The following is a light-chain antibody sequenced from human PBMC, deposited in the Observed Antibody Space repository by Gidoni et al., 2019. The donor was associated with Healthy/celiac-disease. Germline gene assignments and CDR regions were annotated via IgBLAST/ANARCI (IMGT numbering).Light chain of an antibody. Sequence: SYELTQPPSVSVSPGQTASITCSGDKLGDKYAFWYQQKPGQSPVLVIYQDSKRPSGIPERFSGSTSGNTATLTIGGTQAMDEADYYCQAWDSSTYYVFGTGTKVTVL. CDR1: KLGDKY. CDR2: QDS. CDR3: QAWDSSTYYV. V-gene: IGLV3-1*01. J-gene: IGLJ1*01.